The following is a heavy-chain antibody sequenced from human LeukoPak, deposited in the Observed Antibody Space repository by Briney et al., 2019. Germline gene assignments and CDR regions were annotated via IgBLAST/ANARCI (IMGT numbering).Heavy chain of an antibody. D-gene: IGHD6-19*01. V-gene: IGHV1-46*01. CDR3: AREDSSGWYVFDY. J-gene: IGHJ4*02. CDR1: GYTFTSYY. CDR2: INPSGGGT. Sequence: ASVKVSCKASGYTFTSYYMHWVRQTPGQGLEWMGIINPSGGGTSYAQKFQGRVTMTRDTSTSTVYMELSSLRSEDTAVYYCAREDSSGWYVFDYWGQGTLVTVSS.